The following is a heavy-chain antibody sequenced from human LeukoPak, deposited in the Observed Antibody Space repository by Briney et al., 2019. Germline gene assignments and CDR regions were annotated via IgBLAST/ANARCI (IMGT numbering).Heavy chain of an antibody. V-gene: IGHV3-74*01. D-gene: IGHD5-18*01. J-gene: IGHJ4*02. CDR1: GFTFSSYW. CDR2: INTDGSST. CDR3: ARDLVARRGYSYGVFDY. Sequence: GGSLRLSCAASGFTFSSYWMHWVRQAPGKGLVWGSRINTDGSSTSYADSVKDRFTISRDNAKNTLYLQMNSLRAEDTAVYYCARDLVARRGYSYGVFDYWGQGTLVTVSS.